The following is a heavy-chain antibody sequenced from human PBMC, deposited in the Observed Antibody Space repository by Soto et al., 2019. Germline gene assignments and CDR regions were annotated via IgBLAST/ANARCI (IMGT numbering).Heavy chain of an antibody. D-gene: IGHD5-12*01. Sequence: EVQLLESGGGLVQPGGSLRLSCAASGFTFSSYAMSWVRQAPGKGLEWVSAVSGSGGSTYYADSVKGRFTISRDNSKTTLYLQMNSLRAEDTDVYYCAKRVRGYSGYDSPYYYYYYGMDVWGQGTTVTVSS. J-gene: IGHJ6*02. CDR2: VSGSGGST. V-gene: IGHV3-23*01. CDR1: GFTFSSYA. CDR3: AKRVRGYSGYDSPYYYYYYGMDV.